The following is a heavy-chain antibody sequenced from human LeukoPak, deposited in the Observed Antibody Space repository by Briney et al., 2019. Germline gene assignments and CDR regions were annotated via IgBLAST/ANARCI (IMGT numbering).Heavy chain of an antibody. V-gene: IGHV3-74*01. CDR1: GFTFSSYW. CDR3: ARDVAYCSGGRCLYYFDY. D-gene: IGHD2-15*01. J-gene: IGHJ4*02. Sequence: GGSLRLSCAASGFTFSSYWIHWVRQAPGRGLVWVSRINSDGSNTIYADSVKGRFTISRDNAKNTLYLQMNSLRPEDTAVYYCARDVAYCSGGRCLYYFDYWGQGTLVTVSS. CDR2: INSDGSNT.